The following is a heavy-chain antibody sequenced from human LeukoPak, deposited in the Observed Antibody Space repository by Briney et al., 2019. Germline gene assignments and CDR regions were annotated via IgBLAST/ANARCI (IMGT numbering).Heavy chain of an antibody. CDR3: ARVIKVLRYFARTYYFDY. CDR1: GFTFSSYS. CDR2: ISSSSSYI. J-gene: IGHJ4*02. D-gene: IGHD3-9*01. Sequence: GGSLRLSCAASGFTFSSYSMNWVRQAPGKGLEWVSSISSSSSYIYYADSVKGRFTISRDNAKNSLYLQMNSLRAEDTAVYYCARVIKVLRYFARTYYFDYWGQGTLVTVSS. V-gene: IGHV3-21*01.